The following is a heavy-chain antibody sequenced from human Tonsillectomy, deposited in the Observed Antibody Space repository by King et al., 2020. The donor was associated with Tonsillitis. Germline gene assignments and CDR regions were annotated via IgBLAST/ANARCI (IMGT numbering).Heavy chain of an antibody. CDR2: INPSGGST. D-gene: IGHD6-13*01. CDR1: GYTFTNYY. Sequence: QLVQSGAGVKKPGASVRVSCKASGYTFTNYYMHWVRQAPGQGLEWMGIINPSGGSTSYAQKFQGRVTMTRDTSTSTVYMELSSLRSEDTAVYYCARGLQQLHFDPYYYYGMDVWGQGTTVTVSS. J-gene: IGHJ6*02. V-gene: IGHV1-46*01. CDR3: ARGLQQLHFDPYYYYGMDV.